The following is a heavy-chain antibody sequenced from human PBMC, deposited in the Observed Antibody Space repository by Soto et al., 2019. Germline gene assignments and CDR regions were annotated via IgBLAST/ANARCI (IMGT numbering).Heavy chain of an antibody. V-gene: IGHV1-18*01. Sequence: VGQAKKKGLEWMGWISASDGSSNSAQKFRGRISMTTDTSTNTAYMELLSLTSDDTAVYFCATYYFGSGSYYRFDNWGQATLVSVSS. CDR3: ATYYFGSGSYYRFDN. D-gene: IGHD3-10*01. J-gene: IGHJ4*02. CDR2: ISASDGSS.